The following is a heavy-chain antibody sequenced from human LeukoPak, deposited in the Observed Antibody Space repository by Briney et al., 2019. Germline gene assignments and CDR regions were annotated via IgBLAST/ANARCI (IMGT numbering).Heavy chain of an antibody. J-gene: IGHJ4*02. Sequence: PGGSLRLSCAASGFTFSKHGMNWVRQAPGKGLEWVSAISGSGGSTYYADSVKGRFTISRDNSKNTLYLQMNSLRAEDTAVYYCAKYITIFRPIFDYWGQGTLVTVSS. D-gene: IGHD3-9*01. CDR3: AKYITIFRPIFDY. CDR1: GFTFSKHG. V-gene: IGHV3-23*01. CDR2: ISGSGGST.